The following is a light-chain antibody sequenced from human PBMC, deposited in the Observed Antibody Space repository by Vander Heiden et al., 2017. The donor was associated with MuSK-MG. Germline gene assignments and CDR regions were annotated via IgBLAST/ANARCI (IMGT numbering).Light chain of an antibody. CDR3: SSYSTSSTLYV. V-gene: IGLV2-14*03. CDR1: SSDIGGYNY. CDR2: DVN. J-gene: IGLJ1*01. Sequence: QSALTQPASVSGSPGQSSTISCTETSSDIGGYNYVSWYQQHPGKAPKLMIYDVNNRPSGVSNRFSGSKSGNTASLTISGLQAEDEADYYCSSYSTSSTLYVFGTGTTVTVL.